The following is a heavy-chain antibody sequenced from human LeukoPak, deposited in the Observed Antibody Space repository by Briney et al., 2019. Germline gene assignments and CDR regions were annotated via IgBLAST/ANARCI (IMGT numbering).Heavy chain of an antibody. J-gene: IGHJ3*01. D-gene: IGHD3-10*01. CDR2: TGASGSTT. V-gene: IGHV3-23*01. CDR3: ARQGGDTTMVRKTLYAFDF. CDR1: GFTLNNYA. Sequence: GGSLRLSCTASGFTLNNYAMTWVRQAPGKGLEWVSATGASGSTTYYADSVKGRFTISRDNSKNTLYLQMSSLRAEDTALYYCARQGGDTTMVRKTLYAFDFWGQGTLVTVSS.